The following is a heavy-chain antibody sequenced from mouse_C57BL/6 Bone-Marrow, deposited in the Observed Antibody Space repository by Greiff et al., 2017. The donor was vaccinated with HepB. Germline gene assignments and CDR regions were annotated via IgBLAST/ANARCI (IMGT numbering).Heavy chain of an antibody. Sequence: QVQLQQSGAELVRPGASVKLSCKASGYTFTDYYINWVKQRPGQGLEWIARIYPGSGNTYYNEKFKGKATLTAEKSSSTAYMQLSSLTSEDSAVYFCATSSSYGSSSYWYFDVWGTGTTVTVSS. D-gene: IGHD1-1*01. CDR2: IYPGSGNT. CDR3: ATSSSYGSSSYWYFDV. CDR1: GYTFTDYY. V-gene: IGHV1-76*01. J-gene: IGHJ1*03.